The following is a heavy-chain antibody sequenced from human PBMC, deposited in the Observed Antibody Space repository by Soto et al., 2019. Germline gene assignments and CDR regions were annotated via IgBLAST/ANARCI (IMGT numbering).Heavy chain of an antibody. D-gene: IGHD2-21*02. CDR2: ISGYDGRT. J-gene: IGHJ6*02. CDR3: AREGDVPYYYYGMYV. CDR1: GYTFTSYG. V-gene: IGHV1-18*01. Sequence: QVHLVQSGAEVKKPGASVKVSCKTSGYTFTSYGVSWVRQAPGQGLEWLGWISGYDGRTNLAQKVQDRVTMTTDTSTTTAYMELRSLRSDDTAVYYCAREGDVPYYYYGMYVWGQGTTVTVSS.